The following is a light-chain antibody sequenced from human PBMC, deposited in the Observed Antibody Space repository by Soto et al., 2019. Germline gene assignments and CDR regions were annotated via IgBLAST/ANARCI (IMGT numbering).Light chain of an antibody. CDR1: QSVSSNF. V-gene: IGKV3-20*01. Sequence: EIVLTQSPGTQSLSPGERATLSCRASQSVSSNFLAWYQQKPGQAPRLLIYGASSRATGIPDRFSGSGSGTDFTLTISRLEPEDFAVYYCQQYGSSPWTFGQGTKMEIK. CDR2: GAS. J-gene: IGKJ1*01. CDR3: QQYGSSPWT.